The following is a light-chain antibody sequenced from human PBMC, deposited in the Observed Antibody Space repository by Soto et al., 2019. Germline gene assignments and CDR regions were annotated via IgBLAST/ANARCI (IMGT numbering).Light chain of an antibody. CDR1: QNVLYRSSNKNL. CDR2: WAS. V-gene: IGKV4-1*01. CDR3: QQYYSAPFT. Sequence: DIVMTQSPDSLAVSLSERDTINCKSSQNVLYRSSNKNLLAWYQQKPGQPPKLLISWASTRESGVPDRFSGSGSGTDFTLTISSLQAEDVAVYYCQQYYSAPFTFGPGTKVDIK. J-gene: IGKJ3*01.